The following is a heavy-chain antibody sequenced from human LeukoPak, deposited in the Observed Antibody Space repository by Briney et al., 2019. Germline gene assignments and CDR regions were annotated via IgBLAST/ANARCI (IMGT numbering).Heavy chain of an antibody. CDR3: ASDTFGESIFDP. CDR2: ISAYNGNT. J-gene: IGHJ5*02. CDR1: GGTFSSYA. V-gene: IGHV1-18*01. D-gene: IGHD3-10*01. Sequence: ASVKVSCKASGGTFSSYAISWVRQAPGQGLEWMGWISAYNGNTNYAQKLQGRVTMTTDTSTSTAYMELRSLRSDDTAVYYCASDTFGESIFDPWGQGTLVTVSS.